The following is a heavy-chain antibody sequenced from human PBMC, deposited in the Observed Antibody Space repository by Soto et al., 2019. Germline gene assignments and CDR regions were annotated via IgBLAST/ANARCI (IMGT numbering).Heavy chain of an antibody. CDR2: FSAGNGNT. Sequence: YRKTAGYGYTIYGISRGRQAQGQRLEWMGWFSAGNGNTNYAQKLQGRVTITTDTSTSTAYMELRSLRSDDTAVYYCAREADYYDSSDDAFDIWGQGTMVTVSS. V-gene: IGHV1-18*01. J-gene: IGHJ3*02. CDR1: GYGYTIYG. D-gene: IGHD3-22*01. CDR3: AREADYYDSSDDAFDI.